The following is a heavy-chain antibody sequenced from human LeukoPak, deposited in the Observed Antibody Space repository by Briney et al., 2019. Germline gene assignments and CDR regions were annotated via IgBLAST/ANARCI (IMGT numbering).Heavy chain of an antibody. V-gene: IGHV3-66*01. Sequence: GGSLRLSCAASGFTFSSYSMNWVRQAPGKGLEWVSVIYSGGSTYYADSVKGRFTISRDNSKNTLYLQMNSLRAEDTAVYYCAKVRWVRWFDPWGQGTLVTVSS. CDR3: AKVRWVRWFDP. CDR1: GFTFSSYS. J-gene: IGHJ5*02. CDR2: IYSGGST. D-gene: IGHD1-1*01.